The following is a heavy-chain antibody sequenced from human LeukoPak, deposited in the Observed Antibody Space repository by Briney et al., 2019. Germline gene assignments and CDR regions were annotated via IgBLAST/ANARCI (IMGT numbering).Heavy chain of an antibody. D-gene: IGHD5-12*01. J-gene: IGHJ3*02. CDR2: MSFSGSNI. Sequence: GGSLRLSCVASGFTFSSYEMNWVRQAPGRGLEWVSYMSFSGSNIYYEDSVKGRFTISRDNAKNSLYLQMNSLRAEDTAVYYCARGYSSYYPDAFDIWGQGTMVTVSS. V-gene: IGHV3-48*03. CDR1: GFTFSSYE. CDR3: ARGYSSYYPDAFDI.